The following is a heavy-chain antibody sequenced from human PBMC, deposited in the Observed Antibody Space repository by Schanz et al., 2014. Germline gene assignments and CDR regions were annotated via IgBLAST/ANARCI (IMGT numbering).Heavy chain of an antibody. D-gene: IGHD2-15*01. J-gene: IGHJ4*02. CDR3: ARDRGYCSGGSCLTFDC. Sequence: QVQLVESGGGVVQPGRSLRLSCAASGFTFSSYGMHWVRQAPGKGLEWVAAMSYDGSIKYYADSVKGRFTISRDNSKNTLYLQMNTLRAEDTAVYYCARDRGYCSGGSCLTFDCWGRGTPVTVSS. CDR2: MSYDGSIK. CDR1: GFTFSSYG. V-gene: IGHV3-30*19.